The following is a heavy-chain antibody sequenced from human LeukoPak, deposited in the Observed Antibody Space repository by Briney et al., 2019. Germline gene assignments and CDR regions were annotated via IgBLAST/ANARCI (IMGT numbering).Heavy chain of an antibody. V-gene: IGHV4-31*03. J-gene: IGHJ4*02. CDR2: IYYSGST. D-gene: IGHD3-22*01. CDR1: GGSNSSGGYY. CDR3: ARDYYDSSGYLNFDY. Sequence: PSETLSLTCTVSGGSNSSGGYYWSWLRQHPGKGLEWIRYIYYSGSTYYNPSLKSRVTISVDTSKNQFTLKLSSVTAADTAVYYCARDYYDSSGYLNFDYWGQGTLVTVSS.